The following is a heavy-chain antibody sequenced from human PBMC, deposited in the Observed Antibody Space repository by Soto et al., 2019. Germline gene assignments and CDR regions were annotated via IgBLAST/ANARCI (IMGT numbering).Heavy chain of an antibody. J-gene: IGHJ4*02. CDR2: IYHSGST. CDR3: ASWPLYDSSGNFDY. CDR1: GYSISSGYY. Sequence: SETLSLTCTVSGYSISSGYYWGWIRPPPGKGLEWIGSIYHSGSTYYNPSLKSRVTISVDTSKNQFSLKLSSVTAADTAVYYCASWPLYDSSGNFDYWGQGTLVTVSS. D-gene: IGHD3-22*01. V-gene: IGHV4-38-2*02.